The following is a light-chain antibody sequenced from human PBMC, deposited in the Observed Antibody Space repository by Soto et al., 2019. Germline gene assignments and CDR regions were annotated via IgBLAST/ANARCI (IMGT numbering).Light chain of an antibody. V-gene: IGLV2-11*01. CDR3: CSYGGGRTPLG. CDR1: RSDVGGYRY. J-gene: IGLJ2*01. Sequence: QSVLTQPRSVSGSPGQSVTVSCTGSRSDVGGYRYVSWYQKVPGRAPKLVIFDVAKRPSGVPGRFSGVKSGNTAFLTISELQAEDEGDYYCCSYGGGRTPLGFGGGTKLTVL. CDR2: DVA.